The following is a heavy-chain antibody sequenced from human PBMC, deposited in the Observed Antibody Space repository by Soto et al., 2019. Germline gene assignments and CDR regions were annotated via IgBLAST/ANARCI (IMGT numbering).Heavy chain of an antibody. CDR2: ISVSAGTT. Sequence: GGSLRLSCAASGFTFSSYAMSWVRQAPGKGLEWVSAISVSAGTTFYADSAKGRFTISRDNSKNTLYLQMSNLRAEDTALYYCAKEGAMYSGSYQARWGQGTLVTVSS. CDR3: AKEGAMYSGSYQAR. J-gene: IGHJ1*01. CDR1: GFTFSSYA. V-gene: IGHV3-23*01. D-gene: IGHD1-26*01.